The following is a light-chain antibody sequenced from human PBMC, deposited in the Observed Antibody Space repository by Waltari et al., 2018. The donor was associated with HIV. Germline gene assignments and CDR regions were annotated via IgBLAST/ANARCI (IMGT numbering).Light chain of an antibody. CDR3: QQSFSTPWT. CDR2: GAS. CDR1: QTISSY. Sequence: DIQMTQSPSSLSASVGDRVTITCRASQTISSYLNWYQQKLGKAPKLLIYGASSLQSGVPSRFSGSGSGTAFTLTNSSLQPEDFATYYCQQSFSTPWTFGQGTKVEIK. J-gene: IGKJ1*01. V-gene: IGKV1-39*01.